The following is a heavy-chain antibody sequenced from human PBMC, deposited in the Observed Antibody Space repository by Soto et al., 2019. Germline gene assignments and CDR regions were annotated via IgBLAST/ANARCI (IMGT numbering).Heavy chain of an antibody. CDR1: GYTFTGYY. CDR2: INPNSGGT. Sequence: GASVKVSCKASGYTFTGYYMHWVRQAPGQGLEWMGWINPNSGGTNYAQKFQGWVAMTRDTSISTAYMELSRLRSDDTAVYYCARDGSGRIAAAGKRGEFYYYGMDVWGQGTTVTV. CDR3: ARDGSGRIAAAGKRGEFYYYGMDV. V-gene: IGHV1-2*04. J-gene: IGHJ6*02. D-gene: IGHD6-13*01.